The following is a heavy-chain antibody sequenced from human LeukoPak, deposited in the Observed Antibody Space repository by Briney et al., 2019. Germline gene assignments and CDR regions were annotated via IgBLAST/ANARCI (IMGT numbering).Heavy chain of an antibody. J-gene: IGHJ6*02. CDR2: INHSGST. D-gene: IGHD4-17*01. Sequence: SETLSLTCAVYGVSFSGYYWSWIHQPPGKGLEWIGEINHSGSTNYNPSLKSRVTISVDTSKNQFSLKLSSVTAADTAVYYCATPFAVTTERYYYGMDVWGQGTTVTVSS. CDR3: ATPFAVTTERYYYGMDV. V-gene: IGHV4-34*01. CDR1: GVSFSGYY.